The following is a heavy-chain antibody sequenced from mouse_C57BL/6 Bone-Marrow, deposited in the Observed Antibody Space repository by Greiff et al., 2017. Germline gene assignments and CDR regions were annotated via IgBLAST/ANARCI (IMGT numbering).Heavy chain of an antibody. J-gene: IGHJ4*01. D-gene: IGHD2-4*01. CDR3: ARSGDYDYYAMDY. CDR2: INPNNGGT. CDR1: GYTFTDYN. Sequence: EVKLVESGPELVKPGASVKIPCKASGYTFTDYNMDWVKQSHGKSLEWIGDINPNNGGTIYNQKFKGKATLTVDKSSSTAYMELRSLTSEDTAVYYCARSGDYDYYAMDYWGQGTSVTVSS. V-gene: IGHV1-18*01.